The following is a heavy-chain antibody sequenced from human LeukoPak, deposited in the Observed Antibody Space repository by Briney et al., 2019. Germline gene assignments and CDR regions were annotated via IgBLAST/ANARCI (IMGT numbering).Heavy chain of an antibody. Sequence: PGGSLRLSCAASGFTFSSYAMSWVRQAPGKGLEWASAISGSGGSTYYADSVKGRFTISRDNAKNSLYLQMNSLRAEDTAVYYCASFPIMITFGGVTDFDYWGQGTLVTVSS. V-gene: IGHV3-23*01. CDR1: GFTFSSYA. CDR2: ISGSGGST. CDR3: ASFPIMITFGGVTDFDY. J-gene: IGHJ4*02. D-gene: IGHD3-16*01.